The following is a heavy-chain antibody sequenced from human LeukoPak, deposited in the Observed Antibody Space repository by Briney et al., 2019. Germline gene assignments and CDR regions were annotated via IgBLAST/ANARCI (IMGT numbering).Heavy chain of an antibody. D-gene: IGHD5-18*01. J-gene: IGHJ3*02. CDR3: AREGTAMVPDAFDI. Sequence: SEILSLTCTVSGGSISSYYWSWIRQPPGKGLEWIGYIYYSGSTNYNPSLKSRVTISVDTSKNQFSLKLSSVTAADTAVYYCAREGTAMVPDAFDIWGQGTMVTVSS. CDR1: GGSISSYY. CDR2: IYYSGST. V-gene: IGHV4-59*01.